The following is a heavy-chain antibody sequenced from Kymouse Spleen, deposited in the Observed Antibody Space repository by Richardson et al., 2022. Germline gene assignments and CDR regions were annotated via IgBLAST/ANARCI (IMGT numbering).Heavy chain of an antibody. CDR1: GYTFTSYA. Sequence: QVQLVQSGAEVKKPGASVKVSCKASGYTFTSYAMHWVRQAPGQRLEWMGWINAGNGNTKYSQKFQGRVTITRDTSASTAYMELSSLRSEDTAVYYCAREREWLGRGLYYYGMDVWGQGTTVTVSS. CDR3: AREREWLGRGLYYYGMDV. J-gene: IGHJ6*02. V-gene: IGHV1-3*01. D-gene: IGHD6-19*01. CDR2: INAGNGNT.